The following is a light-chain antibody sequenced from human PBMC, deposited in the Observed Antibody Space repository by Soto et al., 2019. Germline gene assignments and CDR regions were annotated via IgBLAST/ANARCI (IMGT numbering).Light chain of an antibody. CDR3: QQSYSDPLT. CDR1: QNISTY. J-gene: IGKJ2*01. CDR2: AAS. Sequence: DIQMTQSPSSLSASVGDRGTITCRASQNISTYLNWYQQRPGKAPKFRIYAASSLQEGVPSRFSGSESGTDFTLTISSLQPEDSATYYCQQSYSDPLTFGQGTKLEIK. V-gene: IGKV1-39*01.